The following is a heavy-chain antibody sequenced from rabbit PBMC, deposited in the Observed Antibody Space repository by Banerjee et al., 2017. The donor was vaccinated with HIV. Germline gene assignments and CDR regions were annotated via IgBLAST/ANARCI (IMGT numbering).Heavy chain of an antibody. V-gene: IGHV1S45*01. D-gene: IGHD2-1*01. J-gene: IGHJ4*01. CDR2: IGAAST. CDR1: GFSFSSNYW. Sequence: QEQLEESGGDLVKPEGSLTLTCTASGFSFSSNYWLCWVHQAPGKGLEWIACIGAASTYYATWAKGRFTISKTSSTTVTLQMTSLTAADTATYFCAREWDSYDDYGDSGYFNLWGQGTLVTVS. CDR3: AREWDSYDDYGDSGYFNL.